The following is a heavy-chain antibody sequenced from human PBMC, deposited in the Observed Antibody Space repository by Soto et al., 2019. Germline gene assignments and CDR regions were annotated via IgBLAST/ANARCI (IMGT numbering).Heavy chain of an antibody. CDR1: GYTFTGYY. CDR3: ARQARPRHSSTPGFAP. V-gene: IGHV1-2*02. CDR2: INPNSGGT. Sequence: ASVKVSCKASGYTFTGYYMHWVRQAPGQGLEWMGWINPNSGGTNYAQKFQGRVTMTRDTSISTAYMELSRLRSDDTAVYYCARQARPRHSSTPGFAPGGREPLVPV. D-gene: IGHD6-13*01. J-gene: IGHJ5*02.